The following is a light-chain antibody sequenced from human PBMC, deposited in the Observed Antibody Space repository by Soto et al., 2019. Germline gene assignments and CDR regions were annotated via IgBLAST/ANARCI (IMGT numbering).Light chain of an antibody. Sequence: EIVLTQSPATLSVSPGETATLFCRASQGVSSSVAWYQQKPGRAPRLLISGASTRATGIPARFSGSGSGTEFTLTISRLEPEDLGVYYCQQYESSLTFGGGTKVDIK. V-gene: IGKV3-15*01. J-gene: IGKJ4*01. CDR3: QQYESSLT. CDR1: QGVSSS. CDR2: GAS.